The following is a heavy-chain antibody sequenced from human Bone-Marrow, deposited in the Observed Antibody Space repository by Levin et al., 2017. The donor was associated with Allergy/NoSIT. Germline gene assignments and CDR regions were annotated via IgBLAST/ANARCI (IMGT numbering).Heavy chain of an antibody. D-gene: IGHD4-17*01. J-gene: IGHJ6*02. CDR1: GGSFSGYY. Sequence: PSETLSLTCAVYGGSFSGYYWSWIRQPPGKGLEWIGEINHSGSTNYNPSLKSRVTIPVDTSKNQFSLKLSSVTAADTAVYYCARGSRPDYGDYGYYYYGMDVWGQGTTVTVSS. CDR3: ARGSRPDYGDYGYYYYGMDV. CDR2: INHSGST. V-gene: IGHV4-34*01.